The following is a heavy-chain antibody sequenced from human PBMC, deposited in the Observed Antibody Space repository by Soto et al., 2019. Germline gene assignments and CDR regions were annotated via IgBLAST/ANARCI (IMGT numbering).Heavy chain of an antibody. CDR3: ARGSIAAAGSGAFDI. Sequence: GGSLRLSCAASGFTFSSYSMNWVRQAPGKGLEWVSYISSSSSTIYYADSVKGRFTISRDNAKNSLYLQMNSLRAEDTAVYYCARGSIAAAGSGAFDIWGQGTMVTVSS. V-gene: IGHV3-48*01. CDR1: GFTFSSYS. J-gene: IGHJ3*02. D-gene: IGHD6-13*01. CDR2: ISSSSSTI.